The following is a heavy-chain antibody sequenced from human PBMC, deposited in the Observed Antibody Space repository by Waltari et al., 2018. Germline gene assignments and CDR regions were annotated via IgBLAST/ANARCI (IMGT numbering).Heavy chain of an antibody. Sequence: QLELQESGPGLVKPSETLSLTCSVSGGSIRRSGYYWVWIRQPPGKGREWIGSIYYRGTTYSNPALNSRVTISVDTSKNQFSLKLTSVTAADTAMYFCARQSYYDESGHDWGQGTLVTVSS. CDR2: IYYRGTT. CDR1: GGSIRRSGYY. D-gene: IGHD3-22*01. CDR3: ARQSYYDESGHD. J-gene: IGHJ4*02. V-gene: IGHV4-39*01.